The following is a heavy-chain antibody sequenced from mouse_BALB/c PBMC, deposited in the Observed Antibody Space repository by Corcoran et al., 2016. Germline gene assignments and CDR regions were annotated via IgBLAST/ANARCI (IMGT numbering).Heavy chain of an antibody. CDR2: IYWDDDK. CDR1: GFSLSTSGMG. V-gene: IGHV8-12*01. J-gene: IGHJ4*01. D-gene: IGHD1-1*01. CDR3: ARSSLITTVVGYYAMDY. Sequence: QVTLKESGPGILQPSQTLSLTCSFSGFSLSTSGMGVSWIRQPSGKGLEWLAHIYWDDDKRYNPSLKSRLTISKDTSRNQVFLKITSVDTADTATYYCARSSLITTVVGYYAMDYWGQGTSVTVSS.